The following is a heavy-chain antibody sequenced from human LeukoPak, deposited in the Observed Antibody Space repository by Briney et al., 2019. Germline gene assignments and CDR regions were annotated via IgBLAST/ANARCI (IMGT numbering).Heavy chain of an antibody. Sequence: GGSLRLSCAASGFTFSSYWMHWVRQAPGKGLVWVSRIDSGGDSTSYADSVKGRFTISRDSAKNTLYLQMNSLRAEDPAVYYCARDAGQQLLPRYWGQGTLVTVSS. J-gene: IGHJ4*02. V-gene: IGHV3-74*01. CDR1: GFTFSSYW. CDR3: ARDAGQQLLPRY. CDR2: IDSGGDST. D-gene: IGHD6-19*01.